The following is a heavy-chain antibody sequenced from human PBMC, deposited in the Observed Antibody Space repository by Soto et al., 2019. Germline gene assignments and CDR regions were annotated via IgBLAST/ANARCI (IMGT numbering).Heavy chain of an antibody. CDR2: INPSGDSR. CDR1: GFSFSDYF. V-gene: IGHV1-46*01. Sequence: ASVKVSCKASGFSFSDYFMHWVRQAPGQGLEWMGIINPSGDSRNYAQKFPGRVTITRDTSTSTVYMDLSSLRYEDTAVYYCARVPAASSWFDPWGQGTLVTVSS. CDR3: ARVPAASSWFDP. D-gene: IGHD2-15*01. J-gene: IGHJ5*02.